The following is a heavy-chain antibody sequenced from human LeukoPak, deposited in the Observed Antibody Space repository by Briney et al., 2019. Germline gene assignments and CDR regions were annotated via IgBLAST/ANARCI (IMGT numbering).Heavy chain of an antibody. D-gene: IGHD2-2*01. J-gene: IGHJ3*02. Sequence: PSETLSLTCAVYGGSFSGYYWSWIRQPPGKGLEWIGEINHSGSTNYNPSLKSRVTISVGTSKNQFSLKLSSVTAADTAVYYCARGGHGSTRVEGALDIWGQGTMVTVSS. CDR2: INHSGST. CDR3: ARGGHGSTRVEGALDI. V-gene: IGHV4-34*01. CDR1: GGSFSGYY.